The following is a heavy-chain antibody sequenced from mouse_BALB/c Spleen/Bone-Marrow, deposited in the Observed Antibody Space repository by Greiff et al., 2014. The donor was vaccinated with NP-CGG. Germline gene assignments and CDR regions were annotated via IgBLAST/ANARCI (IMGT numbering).Heavy chain of an antibody. Sequence: VHLVESGPGLVAPSQSLSISCTVSGFSLTSHGVHWVRQPPGKGLEWLGVIWADGSTNYNSALMSRLSISKDNSKSQVFLKMNSLQTDDTAMYYCARITTATGAMDYWGQGTSVTVSS. V-gene: IGHV2-9*02. J-gene: IGHJ4*01. CDR3: ARITTATGAMDY. CDR2: IWADGST. D-gene: IGHD1-2*01. CDR1: GFSLTSHG.